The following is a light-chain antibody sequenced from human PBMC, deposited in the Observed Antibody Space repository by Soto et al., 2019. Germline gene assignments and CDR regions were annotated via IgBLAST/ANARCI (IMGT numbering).Light chain of an antibody. V-gene: IGKV3-15*01. CDR3: QQYHDWPTCT. CDR2: DAS. Sequence: ETVMTQSPATLSVSPGERATLSCRASQSVGSNLAWYQQKPGQAPRLLIYDASTRATGIPVRFSGSGSGTEFTLTISSLQSEDFAVYYGQQYHDWPTCTFGQGTKLEIK. J-gene: IGKJ2*02. CDR1: QSVGSN.